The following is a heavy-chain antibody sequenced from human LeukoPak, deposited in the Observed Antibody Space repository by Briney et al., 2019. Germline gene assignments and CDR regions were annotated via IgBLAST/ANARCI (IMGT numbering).Heavy chain of an antibody. CDR2: INPNSGGT. D-gene: IGHD6-6*01. CDR1: GYTFTGYY. J-gene: IGHJ4*02. Sequence: ASVTVSYMASGYTFTGYYMHWVRQAPGQGLEWMGWINPNSGGTNYAQKFQGRVTMTRDTSISTAYMELSRLRSDDTAVYYCARSGAARLEYFDYWGQGTLVTVSS. V-gene: IGHV1-2*02. CDR3: ARSGAARLEYFDY.